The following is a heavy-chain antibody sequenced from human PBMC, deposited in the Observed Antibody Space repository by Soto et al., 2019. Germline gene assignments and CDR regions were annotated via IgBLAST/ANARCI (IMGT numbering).Heavy chain of an antibody. D-gene: IGHD3-9*01. J-gene: IGHJ6*02. CDR1: GFTFSSYA. V-gene: IGHV3-23*01. CDR3: AKDFDILTGYSDGMDV. CDR2: ISGSGGST. Sequence: GGSLRLSCAASGFTFSSYAMSWVRQAPGKGLEWVSAISGSGGSTYHADSVKGRFTISRDNSRNTLYLQMNSLRAEDTAVYYCAKDFDILTGYSDGMDVWGQGTTVTVSS.